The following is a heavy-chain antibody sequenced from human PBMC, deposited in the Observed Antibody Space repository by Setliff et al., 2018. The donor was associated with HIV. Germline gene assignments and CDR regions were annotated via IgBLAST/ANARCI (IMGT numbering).Heavy chain of an antibody. Sequence: SETLSLTCGVSGYSISSDYCWGWIRQPPGKGLEWIGNMCHGGNNNYYNPSLKSRVTISVDTSKNQFSLKLSSVTAADRAVYYCARDPPGYGDSKDYWGQGKLVTVSS. J-gene: IGHJ4*02. D-gene: IGHD4-17*01. V-gene: IGHV4-38-2*02. CDR1: GYSISSDYC. CDR3: ARDPPGYGDSKDY. CDR2: MCHGGNNN.